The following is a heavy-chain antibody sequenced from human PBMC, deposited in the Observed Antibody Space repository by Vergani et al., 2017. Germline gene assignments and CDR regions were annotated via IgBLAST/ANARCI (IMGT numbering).Heavy chain of an antibody. CDR3: AKVGRSEVAGTFGAFDI. V-gene: IGHV3-23*01. CDR2: LSASDRRT. Sequence: EVQLLESGGDLVQPGGSLRLSCAGSGFTFIMHAMSWVRQAPGKGLEWVSTLSASDRRTHYADSVKGRFTISRDNSKNTLFLHMNSLRPEDTAVYYCAKVGRSEVAGTFGAFDIWGQGTMVTVSS. CDR1: GFTFIMHA. D-gene: IGHD6-19*01. J-gene: IGHJ3*02.